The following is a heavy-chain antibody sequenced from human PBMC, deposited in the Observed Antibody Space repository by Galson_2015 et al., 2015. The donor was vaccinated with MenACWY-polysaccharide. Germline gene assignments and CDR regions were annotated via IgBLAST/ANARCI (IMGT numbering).Heavy chain of an antibody. CDR3: ARQDSSGYYSIDY. CDR2: IYPGDSDT. D-gene: IGHD3-22*01. J-gene: IGHJ4*02. V-gene: IGHV5-51*01. CDR1: GYSFISYW. Sequence: QSGAEVKKPGESLKISCKGSGYSFISYWIGWVRQMPGKGLEWMGIIYPGDSDTRYSPSFQGQVTISADKSISTAYLQWRSPKASDTAMYYCARQDSSGYYSIDYWGQGTLVTVSS.